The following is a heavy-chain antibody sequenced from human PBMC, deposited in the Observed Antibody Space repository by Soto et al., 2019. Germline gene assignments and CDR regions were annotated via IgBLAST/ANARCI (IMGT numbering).Heavy chain of an antibody. V-gene: IGHV1-69*10. CDR3: ARSVVVGDGTVSYVEYFQH. CDR2: IIPIFGIA. J-gene: IGHJ1*01. Sequence: ASVKVSCKASGGTFSSYAISWVRQAPGQGLEWMGGIIPIFGIANYAQKFQGRVTITADKSTSTAYMELSRLRSEDTAVYYCARSVVVGDGTVSYVEYFQHWGQXSLVTVSS. CDR1: GGTFSSYA. D-gene: IGHD2-15*01.